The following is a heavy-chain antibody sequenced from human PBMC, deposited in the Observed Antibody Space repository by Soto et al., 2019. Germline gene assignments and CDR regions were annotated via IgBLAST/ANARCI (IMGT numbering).Heavy chain of an antibody. D-gene: IGHD3-10*01. J-gene: IGHJ5*02. CDR2: INHSGST. CDR1: GGSFSGYY. Sequence: PSETLSLTCAVYGGSFSGYYWSWIPQPPGKGLEWIGEINHSGSTNYNPSLKSRVTISVDTSKNQFSLKLSSVTAADTAVYYCARAGITMVRGVRVHWFDPWGQG. V-gene: IGHV4-34*01. CDR3: ARAGITMVRGVRVHWFDP.